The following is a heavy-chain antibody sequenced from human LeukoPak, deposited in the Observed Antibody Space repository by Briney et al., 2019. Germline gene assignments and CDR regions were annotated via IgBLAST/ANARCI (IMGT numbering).Heavy chain of an antibody. J-gene: IGHJ4*02. CDR1: GYTFTNYG. CDR2: ISAYNGYT. V-gene: IGHV1-18*01. Sequence: ASVKVSCKASGYTFTNYGIIWVRQAPGQGLEWMGWISAYNGYTIYAQKLQGRVTMTTDTSTSTAYMELRSLRSDDTAVYYCARDKEASLYYDSSGFDYWGQGTLVTVSS. D-gene: IGHD3-22*01. CDR3: ARDKEASLYYDSSGFDY.